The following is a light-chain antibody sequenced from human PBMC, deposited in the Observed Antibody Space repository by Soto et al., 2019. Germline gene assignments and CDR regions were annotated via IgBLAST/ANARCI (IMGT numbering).Light chain of an antibody. Sequence: DIQMTQSPSTLSASVGDRVTITCRASQSISTWMAWYQQKPGKAPKLVIYDASSLESGVPSRFSGSGSGTEFTLTISSLQPDDFATYYCQQYKSSSSYTFGQGTKLEIK. J-gene: IGKJ2*01. CDR3: QQYKSSSSYT. V-gene: IGKV1-5*01. CDR1: QSISTW. CDR2: DAS.